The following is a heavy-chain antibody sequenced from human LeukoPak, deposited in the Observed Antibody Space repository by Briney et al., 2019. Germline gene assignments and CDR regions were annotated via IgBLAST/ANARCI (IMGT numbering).Heavy chain of an antibody. J-gene: IGHJ4*02. D-gene: IGHD1-7*01. CDR1: GFTFSSYA. CDR3: ARRQAGTIDY. Sequence: PGGSLRLSCAASGFTFSSYAMHWVRQAPGKGLEWVAVISYDGSNKYYADSVKGRFTISRDNSKNTLYLQMSSLRAEDTAVYYCARRQAGTIDYWGQGTLVTVSS. CDR2: ISYDGSNK. V-gene: IGHV3-30-3*01.